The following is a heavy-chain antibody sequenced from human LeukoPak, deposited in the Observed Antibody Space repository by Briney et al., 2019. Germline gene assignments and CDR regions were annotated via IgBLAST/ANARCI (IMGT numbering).Heavy chain of an antibody. CDR3: ARFIAAPYYFDY. V-gene: IGHV3-13*01. J-gene: IGHJ4*02. Sequence: GGSLRLSCAASGFTFSSCDMHWVRQATGKGLEWVSAIGTAGDTYYPGSVKGRFTISRDNAKNSLYLQMNSLRAEDTAVYYCARFIAAPYYFDYWGRGTLVTVSS. D-gene: IGHD6-13*01. CDR2: IGTAGDT. CDR1: GFTFSSCD.